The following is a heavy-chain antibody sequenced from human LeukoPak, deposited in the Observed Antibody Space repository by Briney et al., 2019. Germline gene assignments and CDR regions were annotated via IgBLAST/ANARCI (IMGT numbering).Heavy chain of an antibody. D-gene: IGHD3-22*01. CDR1: GYSISSGYY. CDR3: ARFKEIVVVQGGFDP. Sequence: SETLSLTCTVSGYSISSGYYWGWIRQPPGKGLEWIGSIYHSGSTYYNPSLKSRVTISVDTSKNQFSLKLSSVTAADTAVYYCARFKEIVVVQGGFDPWGQGTLSPSPQ. CDR2: IYHSGST. V-gene: IGHV4-38-2*02. J-gene: IGHJ5*02.